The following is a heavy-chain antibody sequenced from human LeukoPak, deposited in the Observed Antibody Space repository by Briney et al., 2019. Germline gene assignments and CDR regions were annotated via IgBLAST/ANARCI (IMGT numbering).Heavy chain of an antibody. CDR1: GGSFSGYY. V-gene: IGHV4-34*01. CDR2: INHSGST. Sequence: SETLSLTCAVYGGSFSGYYWSWIRQPPGKGLEWIGEINHSGSTNYNPSLKSRVTISVDTSKNQFSLKLSSVTAADTAVYYCARGYLRDGYNFDYWGQGTLVTVSS. D-gene: IGHD5-24*01. CDR3: ARGYLRDGYNFDY. J-gene: IGHJ4*02.